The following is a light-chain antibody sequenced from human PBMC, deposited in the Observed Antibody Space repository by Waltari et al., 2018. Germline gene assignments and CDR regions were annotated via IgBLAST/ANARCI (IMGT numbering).Light chain of an antibody. CDR3: QQYNSYSRT. J-gene: IGKJ1*01. CDR2: KAS. CDR1: QRISSW. V-gene: IGKV1-5*03. Sequence: DIQMTQSPSTLSASVGDRVTITCRASQRISSWLAWSQQKPGKAPKLLIYKASSLEVGVPSRFSGSGSGTEFTLTISSLQPDDFATYYCQQYNSYSRTFGQGTKVEIK.